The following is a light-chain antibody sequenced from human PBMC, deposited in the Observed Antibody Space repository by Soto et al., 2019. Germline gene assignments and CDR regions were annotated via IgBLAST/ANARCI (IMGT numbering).Light chain of an antibody. Sequence: EMVWTQSPGTLSLSPGERATLPCRAIQIVSPANLAWYQQKPGQAPRLLIYGASSRATGIPARFSGSGSGTDFTLTISRLEPEDFAVYYCQQYDSPPRTFGQGTKVEIK. J-gene: IGKJ1*01. CDR3: QQYDSPPRT. CDR2: GAS. CDR1: QIVSPAN. V-gene: IGKV3-20*01.